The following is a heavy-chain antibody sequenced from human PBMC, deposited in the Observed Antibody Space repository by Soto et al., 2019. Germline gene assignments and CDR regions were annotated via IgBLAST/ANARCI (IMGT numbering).Heavy chain of an antibody. CDR2: INWNGGST. J-gene: IGHJ4*02. Sequence: GGALRPSCAASGFTLGDYGLSRVRQAPGKGLEWVSGINWNGGSTGYADSVKGRFTISRDNAKNSLYLQMNSLRAEDTALYHCARDLNYIDYWGQGTLVTVSS. V-gene: IGHV3-20*01. CDR1: GFTLGDYG. CDR3: ARDLNYIDY.